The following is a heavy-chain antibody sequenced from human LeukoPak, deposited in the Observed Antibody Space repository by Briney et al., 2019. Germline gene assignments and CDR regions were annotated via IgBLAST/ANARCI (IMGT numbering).Heavy chain of an antibody. D-gene: IGHD3-22*01. Sequence: SETLSLTCAVSGGSISSGGYSWSWIRQPPGKGLEWIGYIYHSGSTYYNPSLKSRVTISVDRSKNQFSLKLSSVTAADTAVYYCARSSEYYYDSSDYYPFDFWGQGTLVTVSS. V-gene: IGHV4-30-2*02. CDR2: IYHSGST. CDR3: ARSSEYYYDSSDYYPFDF. J-gene: IGHJ4*02. CDR1: GGSISSGGYS.